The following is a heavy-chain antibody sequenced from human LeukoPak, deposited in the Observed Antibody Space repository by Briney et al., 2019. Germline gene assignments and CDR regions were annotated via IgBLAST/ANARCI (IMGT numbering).Heavy chain of an antibody. CDR1: GFTFSSYA. V-gene: IGHV3-30*04. J-gene: IGHJ4*01. CDR3: ARDMLLDYYDSSGYGY. Sequence: GRSLRLSCAACGFTFSSYAMHGVRQAPARGRVEGAVISYHGNNKYCADAVKRRLIISRDNSKNRLYLQKDSRRAAYATAIYCARDMLLDYYDSSGYGYWGQGTLVTVSS. CDR2: ISYHGNNK. D-gene: IGHD3-22*01.